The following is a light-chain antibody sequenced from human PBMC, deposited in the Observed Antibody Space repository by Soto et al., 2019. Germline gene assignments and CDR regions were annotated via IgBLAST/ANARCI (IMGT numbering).Light chain of an antibody. CDR2: DAY. CDR3: LQRHRWPIT. V-gene: IGKV3-11*01. CDR1: QSFRGL. Sequence: VWTHSPFTLSFSPGERATLSCRASQSFRGLLAWYQQKPGQAPRLLIYDAYNRATGIPPRFSGSGSGTDFTLTISSLEPEDSAVYYCLQRHRWPITFGQGTRLEIK. J-gene: IGKJ5*01.